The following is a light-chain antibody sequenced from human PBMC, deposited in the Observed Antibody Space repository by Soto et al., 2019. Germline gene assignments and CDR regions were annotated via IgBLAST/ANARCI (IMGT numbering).Light chain of an antibody. Sequence: QSALTQPASVSGSPGQSITISCTGTSSDVGGYNHVSWYQQHPGKAPKLMIYDVSNRPSGVSNRFSGSKSGNTASLTTSGLQAEDEADYYCSSYTSTSTLVFGGGTKLTVL. V-gene: IGLV2-14*01. CDR1: SSDVGGYNH. J-gene: IGLJ2*01. CDR2: DVS. CDR3: SSYTSTSTLV.